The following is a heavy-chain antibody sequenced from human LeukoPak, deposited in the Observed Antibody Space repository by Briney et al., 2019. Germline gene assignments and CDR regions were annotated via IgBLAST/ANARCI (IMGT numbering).Heavy chain of an antibody. CDR3: ARGGYGPPLDY. J-gene: IGHJ4*02. CDR2: INHSGST. V-gene: IGHV4-34*01. D-gene: IGHD5-12*01. Sequence: SETLSLTCAVYGGSFSGYYWSWIRQPPGKGLEWIGEINHSGSTNYNPSLKSRVTISVDTSKNQFSLKLSSVTAADTAVYYCARGGYGPPLDYWGQGTLATVSS. CDR1: GGSFSGYY.